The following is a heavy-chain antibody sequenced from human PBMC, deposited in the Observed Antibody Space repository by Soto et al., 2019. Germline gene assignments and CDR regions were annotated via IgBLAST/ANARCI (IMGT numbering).Heavy chain of an antibody. CDR2: ISAYNGNT. D-gene: IGHD6-6*01. CDR1: GYTFTSYG. Sequence: QVQLMQSRAEVKKPGASVKVSCKASGYTFTSYGISWVRQAPGQGLEWMGWISAYNGNTNYAQKLQGRVTMTTDTSTSTAYMELRSLRSDDTAVYYCARDRRIISSSSFWYFDLWGRGTLVTVSS. CDR3: ARDRRIISSSSFWYFDL. J-gene: IGHJ2*01. V-gene: IGHV1-18*01.